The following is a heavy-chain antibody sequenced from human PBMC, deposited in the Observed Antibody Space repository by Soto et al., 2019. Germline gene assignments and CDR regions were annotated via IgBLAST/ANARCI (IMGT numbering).Heavy chain of an antibody. J-gene: IGHJ4*02. D-gene: IGHD5-18*01. V-gene: IGHV3-23*02. CDR1: GFTFSSYA. CDR2: ISGSGGST. CDR3: AKLQAYSYGPGAYFDY. Sequence: EVQLFESGGGLVQPGGSLRLSCAASGFTFSSYAMSWVRQAPGKGLECVSAISGSGGSTDYVDSVKGRFTLSRDNSKNTLYLQMNSLSAEDTAVYYCAKLQAYSYGPGAYFDYWGQGALVYGSA.